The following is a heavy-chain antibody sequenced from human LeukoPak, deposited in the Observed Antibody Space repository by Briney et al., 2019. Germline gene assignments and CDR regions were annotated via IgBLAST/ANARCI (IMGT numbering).Heavy chain of an antibody. CDR2: INPSGGST. CDR1: GGTFSSYA. CDR3: ARGAADFWSGYFPPCVDP. V-gene: IGHV1-46*01. D-gene: IGHD3-3*01. Sequence: ASVKVSCKASGGTFSSYAISWVRQAPGQGLEWMGIINPSGGSTSYSQKFQGRVTMTRDTSTSTVYMELSSLRSEDTAVYYCARGAADFWSGYFPPCVDPWGQGTLVTVSS. J-gene: IGHJ5*02.